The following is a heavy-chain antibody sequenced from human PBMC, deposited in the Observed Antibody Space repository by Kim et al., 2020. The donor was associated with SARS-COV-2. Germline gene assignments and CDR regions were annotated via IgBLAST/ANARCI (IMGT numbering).Heavy chain of an antibody. CDR3: AREGYSSDDYYMDV. D-gene: IGHD5-12*01. Sequence: ADSVRGRFTISRDNYKNTLYLQMNRLRAEDTAVYYCAREGYSSDDYYMDVWGKGTTVTVSS. V-gene: IGHV3-33*01. J-gene: IGHJ6*03.